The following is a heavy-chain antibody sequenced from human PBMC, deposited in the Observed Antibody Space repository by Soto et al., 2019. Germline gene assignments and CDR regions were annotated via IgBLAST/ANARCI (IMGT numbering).Heavy chain of an antibody. Sequence: PSETLSLTCAVSGYSISSSNWWGWIRQPPGKGLEWIGYIYYSGSTHYNPSLKSRVTMSVDTSKNQFSLKLNSVSAADTAVYYCARTGGMDVWSQGATVTVSS. J-gene: IGHJ6*02. V-gene: IGHV4-28*01. CDR2: IYYSGST. CDR3: ARTGGMDV. CDR1: GYSISSSNW.